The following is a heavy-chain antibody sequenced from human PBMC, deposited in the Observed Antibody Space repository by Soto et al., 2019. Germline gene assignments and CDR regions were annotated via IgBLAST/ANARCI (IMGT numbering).Heavy chain of an antibody. CDR1: GFTFSSYG. Sequence: GSLRLSCAASGFTFSSYGMHWVRQAPGKGLEWVAVISYDGSNKYYADSVKGRFTISRDNSKNTLYLQMNSLRAEDTAVYYCAKGLLWFGELSSNWFDPWGQGTLVTVSS. J-gene: IGHJ5*02. CDR3: AKGLLWFGELSSNWFDP. V-gene: IGHV3-30*18. CDR2: ISYDGSNK. D-gene: IGHD3-10*01.